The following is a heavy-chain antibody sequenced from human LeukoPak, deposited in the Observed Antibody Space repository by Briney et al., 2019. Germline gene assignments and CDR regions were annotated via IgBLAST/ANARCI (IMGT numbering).Heavy chain of an antibody. D-gene: IGHD1-1*01. CDR1: GFTFSSYW. J-gene: IGHJ4*02. Sequence: EGSLRLSCAASGFTFSSYWMSWMRQAPGKGLEWVANIEYDGNEEYYVDSVKGRFTISRDNAKNSLYLQLNSLRVEDTAVYYCKSGGAAPGSFDYWGQGTLVTVSP. CDR2: IEYDGNEE. CDR3: KSGGAAPGSFDY. V-gene: IGHV3-7*01.